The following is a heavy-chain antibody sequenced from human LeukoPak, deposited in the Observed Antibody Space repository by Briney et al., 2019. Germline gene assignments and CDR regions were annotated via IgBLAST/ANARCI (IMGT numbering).Heavy chain of an antibody. J-gene: IGHJ3*02. CDR1: GGSISSYY. V-gene: IGHV4-59*01. CDR3: ARRCSSTSCKGAFDI. D-gene: IGHD2-2*01. Sequence: SETLSLTCTVSGGSISSYYWSWIRQPPGKGLEWIGYIYYSGTTNYNPSPKSRVTISVDTSKNQFSLKLSSVTAEDAAVYYCARRCSSTSCKGAFDIWGQGTMVTVSS. CDR2: IYYSGTT.